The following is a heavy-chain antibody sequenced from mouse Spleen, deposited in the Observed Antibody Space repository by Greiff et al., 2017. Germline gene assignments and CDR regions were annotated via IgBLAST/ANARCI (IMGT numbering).Heavy chain of an antibody. J-gene: IGHJ3*01. Sequence: VQLKQSGPELVKPGASVKIPCKASGYTFTDYNMDWVKQSHGKSLEWIGDINPNNGGTIYNQKFKGKATLTVDKSSSTAYMELRSLTSEDTAVYYCAIYGNYAWFAYWGQGTLVTVSA. CDR1: GYTFTDYN. V-gene: IGHV1-18*01. CDR3: AIYGNYAWFAY. D-gene: IGHD2-1*01. CDR2: INPNNGGT.